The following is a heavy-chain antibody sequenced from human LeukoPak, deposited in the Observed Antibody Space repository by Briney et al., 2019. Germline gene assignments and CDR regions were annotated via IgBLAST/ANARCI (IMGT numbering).Heavy chain of an antibody. J-gene: IGHJ4*02. Sequence: ASVKVSCKASVYTFTSYYMHWVRQAPGQGLEWMGIINPSGGSTSYAQKFQGRVTMTRDTSTSTVCMELSSLRSEDTAVYYCAREEDGSSTSMPPGYFDYWGQGTLVTVSS. CDR2: INPSGGST. D-gene: IGHD2-2*01. V-gene: IGHV1-46*01. CDR1: VYTFTSYY. CDR3: AREEDGSSTSMPPGYFDY.